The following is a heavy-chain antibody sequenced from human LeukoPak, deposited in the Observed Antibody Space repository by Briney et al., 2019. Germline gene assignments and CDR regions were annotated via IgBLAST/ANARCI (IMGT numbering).Heavy chain of an antibody. CDR2: INPNSGGT. Sequence: ALVKVSCKASGYTFTGYYMHWVRQAPGQGLEWMGRINPNSGGTNYAQKFQGRVTMTRDTSISTAYMELSRLRSDDTAVYYCARDRGDCTNGVCYTHDAFDIWGQGTMVTVSS. D-gene: IGHD2-8*01. CDR1: GYTFTGYY. CDR3: ARDRGDCTNGVCYTHDAFDI. V-gene: IGHV1-2*06. J-gene: IGHJ3*02.